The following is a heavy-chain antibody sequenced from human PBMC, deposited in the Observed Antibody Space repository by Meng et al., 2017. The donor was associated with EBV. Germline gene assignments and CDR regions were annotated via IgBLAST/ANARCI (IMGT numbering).Heavy chain of an antibody. CDR3: AHRRDEYSSSWYGWFDP. CDR1: GFSLSTSGVG. CDR2: IYWDDDK. D-gene: IGHD6-13*01. J-gene: IGHJ5*02. V-gene: IGHV2-5*02. Sequence: QITLKESGPTLVKPTQTLTLTCTFSGFSLSTSGVGVGWIRQPPGKALEWLALIYWDDDKRYSPSLKSRLTITKDTSKNQMVLTMTNMDPVDTATYYCAHRRDEYSSSWYGWFDPWGQGTLVTVSS.